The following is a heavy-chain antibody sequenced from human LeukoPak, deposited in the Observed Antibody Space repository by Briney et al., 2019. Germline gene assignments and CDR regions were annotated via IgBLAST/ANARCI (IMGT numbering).Heavy chain of an antibody. CDR3: AKVAHYDSSGYPDY. J-gene: IGHJ4*02. Sequence: PGGSLRLSCAASGFTFDDYAMHWVRQAPGKGPEWVSLISWDGGSTYYADSVKGRFTISRDNSKNSLYLQMNSLRAEDTALYYCAKVAHYDSSGYPDYWGQGTLVTVSS. CDR1: GFTFDDYA. CDR2: ISWDGGST. V-gene: IGHV3-43D*03. D-gene: IGHD3-22*01.